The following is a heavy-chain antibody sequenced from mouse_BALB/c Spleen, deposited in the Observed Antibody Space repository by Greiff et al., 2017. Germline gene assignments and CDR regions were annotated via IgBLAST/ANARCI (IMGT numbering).Heavy chain of an antibody. V-gene: IGHV3-8*02. Sequence: EVQLQESGPSLVKPSPTLSLTCSVTGDSITSGYWNWIRQFPGNKLEYMGYISYSGSTYYNPSLKSRISITRDTSKNQYYLQLNSVTTEDTATYCCAREGITTATDAYWGQGTLVTVSA. J-gene: IGHJ3*01. CDR2: ISYSGST. CDR3: AREGITTATDAY. CDR1: GDSITSGY. D-gene: IGHD1-2*01.